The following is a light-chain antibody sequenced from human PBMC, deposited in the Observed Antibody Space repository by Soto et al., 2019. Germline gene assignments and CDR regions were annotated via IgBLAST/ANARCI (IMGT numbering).Light chain of an antibody. V-gene: IGLV1-40*01. Sequence: QSVLTQPPSVSGAPGQRVTISGTGSSSNIGAGYDVHWYQQLPGTAPKLLIYGNSNRPSGVPDRFSGSKSGTSASLAITGLQAEDDADYYCQSYDSSLSGYVFGTGTKLTVL. CDR2: GNS. J-gene: IGLJ1*01. CDR1: SSNIGAGYD. CDR3: QSYDSSLSGYV.